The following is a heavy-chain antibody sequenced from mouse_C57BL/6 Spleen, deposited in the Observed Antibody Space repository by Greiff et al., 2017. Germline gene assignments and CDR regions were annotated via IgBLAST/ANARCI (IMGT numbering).Heavy chain of an antibody. CDR3: ARLGRGAMDY. CDR1: GYTFTDYY. Sequence: EVQLQQSGPELVKPGASVKISCKASGYTFTDYYMNWVKQSHGQSLEWIGDINPNNGGTSYNQKFKGKATLTVDKSSSTAYMELRSLTSEDSAVYYCARLGRGAMDYWGQGTSVTVAS. D-gene: IGHD4-1*01. V-gene: IGHV1-26*01. J-gene: IGHJ4*01. CDR2: INPNNGGT.